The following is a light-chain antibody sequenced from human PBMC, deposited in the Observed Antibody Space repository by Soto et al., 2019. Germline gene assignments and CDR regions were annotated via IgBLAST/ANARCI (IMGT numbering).Light chain of an antibody. CDR1: SSNIGAGYD. V-gene: IGLV1-40*01. Sequence: QLVLTQPPSVSGAPGQRVTISCTGSSSNIGAGYDVHWYQQLPGTAPKLLIYGNSNRPSVVPDRFSGSKSGTSASLAITGLQAEDEADYYCQSYDSSLRGVFGGGTKLTVL. CDR3: QSYDSSLRGV. J-gene: IGLJ2*01. CDR2: GNS.